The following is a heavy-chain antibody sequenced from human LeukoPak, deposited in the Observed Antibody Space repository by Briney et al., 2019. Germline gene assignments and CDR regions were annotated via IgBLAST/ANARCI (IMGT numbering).Heavy chain of an antibody. CDR2: IKQDGSEK. J-gene: IGHJ3*02. V-gene: IGHV3-7*01. Sequence: GGSLRLSCAASGFTFSSYWMSWVRQAPGKGLEWVANIKQDGSEKYYVDSVKGRFTISRDNSKNTLYLQMNSLRAEDTAVYYCAKEPHDAFDIWGQGTMVTVSS. CDR1: GFTFSSYW. CDR3: AKEPHDAFDI.